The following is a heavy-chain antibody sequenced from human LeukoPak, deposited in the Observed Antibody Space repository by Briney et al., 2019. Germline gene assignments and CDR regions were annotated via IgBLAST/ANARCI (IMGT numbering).Heavy chain of an antibody. D-gene: IGHD6-19*01. CDR2: ISYDGSNE. Sequence: GRSLRLSCAASGFTFSSYGMHWVRQAPGKGLEWVAVISYDGSNEYYADSVKGRFTISRDNSKNTLYLQMNSLRAEDTAVYYCAKGKQVAGTVYFDYWGQGTLVTVSS. V-gene: IGHV3-30*18. J-gene: IGHJ4*02. CDR1: GFTFSSYG. CDR3: AKGKQVAGTVYFDY.